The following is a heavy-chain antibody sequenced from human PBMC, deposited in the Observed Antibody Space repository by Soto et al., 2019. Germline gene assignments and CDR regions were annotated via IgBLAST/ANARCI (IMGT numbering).Heavy chain of an antibody. CDR2: ISDGGFTT. D-gene: IGHD3-10*01. Sequence: GGSLRLSCAASGVTFSSYAMIWVRQAPGKGLEWVSLISDGGFTTYYADSVKGRFTISRDNSKNTLYLQMNSLRADDTAVYYCAKRISNDYWGQGTLVTVSS. J-gene: IGHJ4*02. CDR3: AKRISNDY. CDR1: GVTFSSYA. V-gene: IGHV3-23*01.